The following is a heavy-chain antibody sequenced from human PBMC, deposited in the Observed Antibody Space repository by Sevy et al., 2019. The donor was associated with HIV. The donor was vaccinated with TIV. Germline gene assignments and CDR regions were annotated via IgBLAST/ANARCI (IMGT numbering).Heavy chain of an antibody. Sequence: ASVKVSCKASGGTFSSYAISWVRQAPGQGLEWMGGIIPIFGTANYAQKFQGRVTITADKSTSTAYMELSSLRFEDTAVYYCARDHGASYCSGGSCYAAPGYWGQGTLVTVSS. CDR2: IIPIFGTA. J-gene: IGHJ4*02. CDR1: GGTFSSYA. D-gene: IGHD2-15*01. V-gene: IGHV1-69*06. CDR3: ARDHGASYCSGGSCYAAPGY.